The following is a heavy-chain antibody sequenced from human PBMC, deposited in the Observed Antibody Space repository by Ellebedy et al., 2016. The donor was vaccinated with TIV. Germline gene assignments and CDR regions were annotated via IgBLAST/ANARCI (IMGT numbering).Heavy chain of an antibody. V-gene: IGHV4-34*01. D-gene: IGHD2-15*01. Sequence: SETLSLTCAVSGGSFSDPYWNWIRQPPGKGLEWIGEVSHSEGTSYNPSLASRVTISLDTSKNHFSLKLTSLTAADTAVYYCARGRGVSDFVVVTVPIRWFDSWGQGSLVTVSS. CDR2: VSHSEGT. CDR3: ARGRGVSDFVVVTVPIRWFDS. J-gene: IGHJ5*01. CDR1: GGSFSDPY.